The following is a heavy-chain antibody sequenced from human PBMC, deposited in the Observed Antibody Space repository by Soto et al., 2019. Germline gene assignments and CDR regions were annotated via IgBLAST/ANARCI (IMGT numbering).Heavy chain of an antibody. CDR1: GFTFSSYG. CDR2: ISYTGSNQ. D-gene: IGHD1-26*01. CDR3: AKGGGSGSYYEVDY. V-gene: IGHV3-30*18. Sequence: GGSLRLSCAASGFTFSSYGMHWVRQAPGKGLEWVAVISYTGSNQYYIDSVKGRFTISRDNSKNTVYLQMNSLRPEDTVVYYCAKGGGSGSYYEVDYWGQGTLVTVSS. J-gene: IGHJ4*02.